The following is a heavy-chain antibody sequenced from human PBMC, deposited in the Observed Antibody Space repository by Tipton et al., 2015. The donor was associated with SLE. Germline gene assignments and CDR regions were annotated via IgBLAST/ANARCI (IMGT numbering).Heavy chain of an antibody. Sequence: QVQLVQSGAEVKKPGASVKVSCKASGYTFTGNYIHWVRQAPGQGLEWMGWISPNSGGTYYAQDFQGRVTMTRDTSISTAYMELSSLRSNDTAVYYCARAGGGDRTEVLGDYWGQGTLVTVSS. D-gene: IGHD3-16*01. CDR1: GYTFTGNY. CDR3: ARAGGGDRTEVLGDY. J-gene: IGHJ4*02. CDR2: ISPNSGGT. V-gene: IGHV1-2*02.